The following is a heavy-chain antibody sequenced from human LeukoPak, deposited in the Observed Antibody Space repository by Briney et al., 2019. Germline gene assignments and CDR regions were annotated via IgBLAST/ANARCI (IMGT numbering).Heavy chain of an antibody. J-gene: IGHJ4*02. CDR1: GDSISGYY. V-gene: IGHV4-59*08. Sequence: SETLSLTCTVAGDSISGYYWMWIRQPPGKGLERIGYLYYSGDTKYSSSLKSRVTISEDTSKNQFSLRLSSVTAADTAVYYCARGTGVAVAGNYWGQGTLVTVSS. CDR2: LYYSGDT. D-gene: IGHD6-19*01. CDR3: ARGTGVAVAGNY.